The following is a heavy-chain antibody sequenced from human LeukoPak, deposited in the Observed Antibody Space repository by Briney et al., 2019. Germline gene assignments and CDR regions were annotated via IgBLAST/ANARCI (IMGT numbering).Heavy chain of an antibody. CDR1: GGSIRSSYYY. J-gene: IGHJ4*02. CDR2: IYYSGNT. CDR3: ARDRDYYGSGSSYFDY. D-gene: IGHD3-10*01. Sequence: SETLSLTCTVSGGSIRSSYYYWGWIRQPPGKGLEWIGHIYYSGNTNYNPSLRSRVTISVDTSKNQFSLKLSSVTAADTAVYYCARDRDYYGSGSSYFDYWGQGTLVTVSS. V-gene: IGHV4-39*07.